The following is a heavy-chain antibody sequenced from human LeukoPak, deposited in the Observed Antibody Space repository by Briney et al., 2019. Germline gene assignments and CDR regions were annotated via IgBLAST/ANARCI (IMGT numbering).Heavy chain of an antibody. CDR3: ARARGTDY. D-gene: IGHD3-10*01. J-gene: IGHJ4*02. Sequence: GGSLRLSCAASGFTFSSYWISWVRQAPGKGLEWVANIKQDGSEKYYVDSVKGRFTISRDNAKNSPYLQMNSLRAEDTAVYYCARARGTDYWGQGTLVTVSS. V-gene: IGHV3-7*01. CDR2: IKQDGSEK. CDR1: GFTFSSYW.